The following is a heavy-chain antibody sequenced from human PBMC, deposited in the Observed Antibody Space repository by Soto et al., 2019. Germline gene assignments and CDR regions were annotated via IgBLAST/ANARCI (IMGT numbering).Heavy chain of an antibody. Sequence: VQLLQSGGGLAQPGGSLRLSCAASGFTFNTYPMSWVRQTPGKGLEWVSAIGGGGFDTYYADSVKGRFTISRDNSKTTLYLQTNRLRAEDTAVYYCARHDDSSGYFTDFDYWGQGTLVTVSS. V-gene: IGHV3-23*01. D-gene: IGHD3-22*01. CDR2: IGGGGFDT. J-gene: IGHJ4*02. CDR3: ARHDDSSGYFTDFDY. CDR1: GFTFNTYP.